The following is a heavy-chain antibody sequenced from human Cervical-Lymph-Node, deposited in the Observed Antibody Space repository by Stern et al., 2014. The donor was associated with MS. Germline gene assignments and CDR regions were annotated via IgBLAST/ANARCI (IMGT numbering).Heavy chain of an antibody. CDR1: GFTVSNNY. V-gene: IGHV3-53*01. D-gene: IGHD3-3*01. CDR2: IYTADST. CDR3: ARAIFGVNTAAMAPDSFDT. Sequence: VQLVESGGGLIQPGGSLRLSCAAPGFTVSNNYMSWVRQAPGKGLEWVSLIYTADSTYYAGPVKGRFTISRDSSKNKLFLQINSLRAEDTSVYYCARAIFGVNTAAMAPDSFDTWGQGTMVTVSS. J-gene: IGHJ3*02.